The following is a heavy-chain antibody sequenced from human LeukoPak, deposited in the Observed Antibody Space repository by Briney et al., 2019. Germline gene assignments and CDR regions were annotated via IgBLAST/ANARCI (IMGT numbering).Heavy chain of an antibody. Sequence: PSETLSLXCTVSGGSISSYYWNWIRQPPGKRLEWIGYIYYSGSTNYNPSLKSRVTISVDTSKNQFSLKLSSVTAADTAVYYCARGLNYYDSSGYYYVDYWGQGTLVTVSS. CDR1: GGSISSYY. CDR2: IYYSGST. V-gene: IGHV4-59*01. J-gene: IGHJ4*02. D-gene: IGHD3-22*01. CDR3: ARGLNYYDSSGYYYVDY.